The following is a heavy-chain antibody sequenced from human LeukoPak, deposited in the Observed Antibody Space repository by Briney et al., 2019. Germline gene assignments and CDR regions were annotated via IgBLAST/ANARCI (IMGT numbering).Heavy chain of an antibody. D-gene: IGHD3-22*01. CDR2: IYPGDSDT. CDR3: ARRQTYYYDSSGYYPSDAFDI. Sequence: GESLKISWKGSGYSFTSYWIGWVRQMPGKGLELMGIIYPGDSDTRYSPSFQGQVTISADKSIRNAYLQWSSLKASDTAMYYCARRQTYYYDSSGYYPSDAFDIWGQGTMVTVSS. CDR1: GYSFTSYW. V-gene: IGHV5-51*01. J-gene: IGHJ3*02.